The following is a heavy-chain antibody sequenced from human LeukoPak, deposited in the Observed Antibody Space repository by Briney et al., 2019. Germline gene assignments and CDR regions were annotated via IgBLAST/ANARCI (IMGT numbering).Heavy chain of an antibody. Sequence: PSETLSLTCTVSGGSISSYYWSWIRQPPGKGLEWIGYIYYTGSTNYNPSLKSRVTISVDTSKNQFSLKLSSVTAADTAVYYCARGAARPLFDYWGQGTLVTVSS. CDR2: IYYTGST. CDR3: ARGAARPLFDY. J-gene: IGHJ4*02. CDR1: GGSISSYY. V-gene: IGHV4-59*01. D-gene: IGHD6-6*01.